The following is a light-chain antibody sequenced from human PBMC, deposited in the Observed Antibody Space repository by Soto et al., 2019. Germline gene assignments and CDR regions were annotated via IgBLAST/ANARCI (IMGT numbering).Light chain of an antibody. CDR1: QGIGNY. Sequence: DIQMTQSPSSLSASVGDRVTITCRARQGIGNYLAWYQQKPGKVPKLLIYGASTLQSGVPSRFSGSGSGTDFTLTISSLQPEDVATYYCQRYISAPFTFGPGTNVDIK. CDR2: GAS. CDR3: QRYISAPFT. J-gene: IGKJ3*01. V-gene: IGKV1-27*01.